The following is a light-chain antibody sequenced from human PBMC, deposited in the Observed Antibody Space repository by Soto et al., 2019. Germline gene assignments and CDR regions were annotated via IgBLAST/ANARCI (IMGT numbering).Light chain of an antibody. J-gene: IGKJ1*01. CDR1: QSVSSNY. V-gene: IGKV3-20*01. CDR3: QQYAASVRT. Sequence: EIVLTQSPGTLSLSPRESATLCCRASQSVSSNYLAWYQHKPGQAPRLLIYGASSRDPGIQDRCSGSGSGTDCTLTISRLEPEDFAVYYCQQYAASVRTFGQGTQVDVK. CDR2: GAS.